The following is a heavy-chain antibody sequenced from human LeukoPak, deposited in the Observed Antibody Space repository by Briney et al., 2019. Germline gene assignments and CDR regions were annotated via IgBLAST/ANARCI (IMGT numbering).Heavy chain of an antibody. J-gene: IGHJ3*02. Sequence: ASVKVSSKASGYTFTSYYMHWVRQAPGQGLEWMGIINPSGGSTSYAQKFQGRVTMTRDTSTSTVYMELSSLKSEDTAVYYCARDLYGDVYKRTTLGGAFDIWGQGTMVTVSS. CDR2: INPSGGST. V-gene: IGHV1-46*01. D-gene: IGHD5-24*01. CDR1: GYTFTSYY. CDR3: ARDLYGDVYKRTTLGGAFDI.